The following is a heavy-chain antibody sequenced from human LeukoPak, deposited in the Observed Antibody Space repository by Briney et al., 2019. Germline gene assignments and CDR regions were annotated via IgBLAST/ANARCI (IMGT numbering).Heavy chain of an antibody. D-gene: IGHD6-13*01. CDR3: ARLTSSWYQDWYFDL. Sequence: SETLSLTCTVSGGSFSGYDWSWIRQPAGKGLEWIGRIYTSGSPTYNPSLKSRVTMSLGTSKKQFSLKLTSVTAADTAVYYCARLTSSWYQDWYFDLWGRGTLVTVSS. CDR2: IYTSGSP. J-gene: IGHJ2*01. V-gene: IGHV4-4*07. CDR1: GGSFSGYD.